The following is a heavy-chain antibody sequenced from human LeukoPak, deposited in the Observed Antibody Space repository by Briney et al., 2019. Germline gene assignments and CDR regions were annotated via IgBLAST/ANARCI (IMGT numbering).Heavy chain of an antibody. V-gene: IGHV3-66*01. CDR3: ARRIPTTWFCDI. CDR1: GFTVSNNY. CDR2: IYSGGNT. J-gene: IGHJ3*02. Sequence: GGSLRLSCAASGFTVSNNYMTSVRQAPGKGLEWVSVIYSGGNTYYADSVKGRFTISRDNSKNTLYLQLNSLRAEDTAVYYCARRIPTTWFCDIWGQGTMVTVSS. D-gene: IGHD4-11*01.